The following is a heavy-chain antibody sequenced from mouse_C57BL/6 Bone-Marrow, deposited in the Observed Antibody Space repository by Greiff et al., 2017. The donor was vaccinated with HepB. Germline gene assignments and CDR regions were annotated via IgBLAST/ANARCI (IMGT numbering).Heavy chain of an antibody. CDR1: GYSITSGYY. Sequence: ESGPGLVKPSQSLTLTCSVTGYSITSGYYWNWIRQFPGNKLEWMGYISYDGSNNYNPSLKTRISITRDTSKNQSFLKLNSVTTEDTATYYCARDPYYCSGYEDAMDYWGQGTSVTVSS. CDR3: ARDPYYCSGYEDAMDY. CDR2: ISYDGSN. J-gene: IGHJ4*01. D-gene: IGHD1-1*01. V-gene: IGHV3-6*01.